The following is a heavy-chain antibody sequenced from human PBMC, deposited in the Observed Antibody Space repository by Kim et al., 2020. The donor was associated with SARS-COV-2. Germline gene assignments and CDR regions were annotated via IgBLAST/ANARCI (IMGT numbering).Heavy chain of an antibody. CDR2: ISWNSGSI. D-gene: IGHD2-15*01. Sequence: GGSLRLSCAASGFNFHEYAMHWVRQAPGKGLEWVSGISWNSGSIGYADSVKGRFTISRDNAKNSLYLQMNSLRAEDTALYYCAKDIRSGGSSKTNYYYYGMDVWGQGTTVTVSS. J-gene: IGHJ6*02. CDR1: GFNFHEYA. CDR3: AKDIRSGGSSKTNYYYYGMDV. V-gene: IGHV3-9*01.